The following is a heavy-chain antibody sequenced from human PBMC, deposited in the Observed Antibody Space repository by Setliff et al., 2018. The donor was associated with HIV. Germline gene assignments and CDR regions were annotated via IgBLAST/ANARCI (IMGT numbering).Heavy chain of an antibody. J-gene: IGHJ5*02. V-gene: IGHV4-39*01. Sequence: SETLSLTCTVSGGSISSSSYYWGWIRQPPGKGLEWIRNIYYSGSTYYNPSLKSRVTISVDTSENQFSLRLNSATAADTAVYYCARYRYYYDSSGYGRWFDPWGQGTLVTVSS. CDR2: IYYSGST. D-gene: IGHD3-22*01. CDR3: ARYRYYYDSSGYGRWFDP. CDR1: GGSISSSSYY.